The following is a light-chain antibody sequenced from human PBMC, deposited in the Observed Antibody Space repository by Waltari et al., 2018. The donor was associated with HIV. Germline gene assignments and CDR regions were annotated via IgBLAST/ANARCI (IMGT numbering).Light chain of an antibody. CDR1: QGITND. CDR3: LQDFSYPRT. V-gene: IGKV1-6*01. Sequence: AIQMTQSPPSLSASVGEKVSITCRASQGITNDLGWYQEKPGEAHKLLIYAASSLQTGVPSRFSGSGSGTDFTLTISNLQPEDFATYYCLQDFSYPRTFGQGTKVEIK. CDR2: AAS. J-gene: IGKJ1*01.